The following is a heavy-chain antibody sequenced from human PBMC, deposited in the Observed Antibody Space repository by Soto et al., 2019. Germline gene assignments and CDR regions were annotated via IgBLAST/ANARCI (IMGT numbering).Heavy chain of an antibody. CDR1: GGTFSSYT. V-gene: IGHV1-69*02. CDR2: IIPILGIA. Sequence: SVKVSCKASGGTFSSYTISWVRQAPGQGLEWMGRIIPILGIANYAQKFQGRVTITADKSTSTAYMELSSLRSEDTAVYYCARATPNCSGGSCYSTLFDYWGQGTLVTVSS. J-gene: IGHJ4*02. CDR3: ARATPNCSGGSCYSTLFDY. D-gene: IGHD2-15*01.